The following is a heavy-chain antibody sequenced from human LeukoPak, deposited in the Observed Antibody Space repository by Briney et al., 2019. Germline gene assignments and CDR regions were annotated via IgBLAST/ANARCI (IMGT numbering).Heavy chain of an antibody. Sequence: PGGSLRLSCVASGFTFSGTAIHWVRQASGKGLEWIGRIKSKAYNYATEYGELVKGRFTISRDDSKNTAYLQMNSLKTEDTAIYYCTRLLIAIETETTFDSWGQGTLVTVSS. CDR3: TRLLIAIETETTFDS. D-gene: IGHD6-13*01. J-gene: IGHJ4*02. V-gene: IGHV3-73*01. CDR1: GFTFSGTA. CDR2: IKSKAYNYAT.